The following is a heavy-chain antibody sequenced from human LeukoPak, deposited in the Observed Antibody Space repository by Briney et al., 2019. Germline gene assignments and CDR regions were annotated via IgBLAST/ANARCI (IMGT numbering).Heavy chain of an antibody. CDR2: IYYSGST. Sequence: SQTLSLTCTVSGGSISSGDYYWSWIRQPPGKGLEWIGYIYYSGSTYYNPSLKSRVTISVDTSKHQFSLKLSSVTAADTAVYYCASERTTYYYDSSGAFDIWGQGTMVTVSS. D-gene: IGHD3-22*01. CDR1: GGSISSGDYY. J-gene: IGHJ3*02. V-gene: IGHV4-30-4*01. CDR3: ASERTTYYYDSSGAFDI.